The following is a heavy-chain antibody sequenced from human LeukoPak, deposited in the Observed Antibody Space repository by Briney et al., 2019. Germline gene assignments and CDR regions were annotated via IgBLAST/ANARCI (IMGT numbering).Heavy chain of an antibody. J-gene: IGHJ4*02. D-gene: IGHD3-10*01. CDR3: ATFFWSNYNAFAY. CDR1: GGSMSSSGYC. V-gene: IGHV4-39*01. Sequence: SETLSLTCTVSGGSMSSSGYCWGWVRQPPGKGLEWIGNFHCSGKNYYNSSLKSRVTIFVDTSKNQFSLKLSSVTAADTAVYSCATFFWSNYNAFAYWGQGTPVTVSS. CDR2: FHCSGKN.